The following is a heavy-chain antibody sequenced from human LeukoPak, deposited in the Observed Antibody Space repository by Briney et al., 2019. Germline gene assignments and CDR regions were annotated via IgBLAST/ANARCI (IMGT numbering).Heavy chain of an antibody. CDR1: GFTFSSYA. D-gene: IGHD6-19*01. CDR3: ARDQGQWLVEYYFDY. Sequence: PGGSLRLSCAASGFTFSSYAMHWVRQAPGKGLEWVAVISYDGSNKYYADSVKGRFTISRDNSKNTLYLQMNSLRAEDTAVYYCARDQGQWLVEYYFDYWGQGTLVTVSS. V-gene: IGHV3-30-3*01. CDR2: ISYDGSNK. J-gene: IGHJ4*02.